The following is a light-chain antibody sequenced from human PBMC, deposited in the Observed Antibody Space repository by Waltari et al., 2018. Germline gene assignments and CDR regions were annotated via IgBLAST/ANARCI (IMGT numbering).Light chain of an antibody. J-gene: IGKJ2*01. Sequence: EIVVTQSPATLSVSPGERATLSCRASQSVGSNLAWDQQKPGQAPRLLTYGASTRATGIPARFSGSGSGTEFTLTISSLQSEDFAVYYCQRYSNWPPEYTFGQGTKLEIK. CDR2: GAS. V-gene: IGKV3-15*01. CDR3: QRYSNWPPEYT. CDR1: QSVGSN.